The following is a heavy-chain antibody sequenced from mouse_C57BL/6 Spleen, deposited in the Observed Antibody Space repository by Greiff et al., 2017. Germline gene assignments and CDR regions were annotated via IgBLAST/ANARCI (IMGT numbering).Heavy chain of an antibody. CDR3: ARLDYGSSYPYAMDY. Sequence: EVQRVESGAELVKPGASVKLSCTASGFNIKDYYMHWVKQRTEQGLEWIGRIDPEDGETKYAPKFQGKATITADISSNTAYLQLSSLTSEDTAVYYCARLDYGSSYPYAMDYWGQGTSVTVSS. D-gene: IGHD1-1*01. CDR1: GFNIKDYY. CDR2: IDPEDGET. V-gene: IGHV14-2*01. J-gene: IGHJ4*01.